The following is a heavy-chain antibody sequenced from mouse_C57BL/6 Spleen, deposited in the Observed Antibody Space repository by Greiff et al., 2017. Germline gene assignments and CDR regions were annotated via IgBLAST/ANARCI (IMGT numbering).Heavy chain of an antibody. V-gene: IGHV1-85*01. CDR1: GYTFTSYD. CDR2: IYPRDGST. D-gene: IGHD2-3*01. Sequence: QVHVKQSGPELVKPGASVKLSCKASGYTFTSYDINWVKQRPGQGLEWIGWIYPRDGSTKYNEKFKGKATLTVDTSSSTAYMELHSLTSEDSAVYFCAFDGTYWYFDVWGTGTTVTVSS. J-gene: IGHJ1*03. CDR3: AFDGTYWYFDV.